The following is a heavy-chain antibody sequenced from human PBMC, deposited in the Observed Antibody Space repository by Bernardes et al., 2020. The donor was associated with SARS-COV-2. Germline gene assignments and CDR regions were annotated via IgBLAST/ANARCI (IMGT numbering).Heavy chain of an antibody. D-gene: IGHD3-10*01. CDR1: QLMLSNYA. CDR3: VKGPIAWITAVASYFDQ. J-gene: IGHJ4*02. CDR2: ISGSGDST. V-gene: IGHV3-23*01. Sequence: GGSLRLSCTASQLMLSNYAMSWVRQAPGKGLEWVSSISGSGDSTYQAASVKGRFIISRDNSENTVHLELTSLRAEDTAVYFCVKGPIAWITAVASYFDQWGRGTLVTVSS.